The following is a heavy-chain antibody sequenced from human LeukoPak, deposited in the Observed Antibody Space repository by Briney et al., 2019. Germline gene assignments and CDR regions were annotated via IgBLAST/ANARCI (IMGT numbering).Heavy chain of an antibody. CDR2: INHSGST. CDR3: ARSITMIVDRFDP. J-gene: IGHJ5*02. V-gene: IGHV4-34*01. CDR1: GGSFSGYY. Sequence: SETLSLTCAVYGGSFSGYYWSWIRQPPGKGLEWIGEINHSGSTNYNPSLKSRVTISVDTSKNQFSLKLSSVTAADTAVYYCARSITMIVDRFDPWGQGTLVTVSS. D-gene: IGHD3-22*01.